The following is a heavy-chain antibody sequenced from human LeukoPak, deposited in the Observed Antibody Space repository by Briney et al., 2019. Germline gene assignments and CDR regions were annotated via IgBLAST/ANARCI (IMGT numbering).Heavy chain of an antibody. J-gene: IGHJ4*02. V-gene: IGHV3-21*01. Sequence: GGSLRLSCAASGFTFSSYSMNWVRQAPGKGLEWVSSISGGSGYIYYADSVKGRFTISRDNAKNSLYLQMNSLRAEDTAVYYCARVDCSSTSCYEFDYWGQGTLVIVSS. CDR1: GFTFSSYS. CDR3: ARVDCSSTSCYEFDY. D-gene: IGHD2-2*01. CDR2: ISGGSGYI.